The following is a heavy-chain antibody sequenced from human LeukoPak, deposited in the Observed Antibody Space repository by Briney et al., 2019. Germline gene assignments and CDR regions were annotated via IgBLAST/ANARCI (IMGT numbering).Heavy chain of an antibody. CDR2: INAGNGDT. J-gene: IGHJ3*01. D-gene: IGHD5-18*01. CDR3: ARPVDTAFDAFDV. Sequence: GASVKVSCKASGYTFTSYTLHWVRQAPGQRLEWMGWINAGNGDTKCSQKFQDRLTITRDTSASTAYMDLSSLRSEDTAVYYCARPVDTAFDAFDVWGQGTMVTVSS. V-gene: IGHV1-3*01. CDR1: GYTFTSYT.